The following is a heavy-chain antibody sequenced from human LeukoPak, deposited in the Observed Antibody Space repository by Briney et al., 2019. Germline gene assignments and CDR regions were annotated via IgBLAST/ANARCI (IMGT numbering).Heavy chain of an antibody. CDR3: ARDSIAVPGTPLDP. V-gene: IGHV3-7*01. Sequence: GGSLRLSCAASGFIFSSYWMSWVRQAPGKGLEWVANIKQDGTEKYYVDSVKGRFTISRDNAKNSVFLQMNSLRAEDTAVYYCARDSIAVPGTPLDPWGQGTLVTVSS. J-gene: IGHJ5*02. CDR2: IKQDGTEK. CDR1: GFIFSSYW. D-gene: IGHD6-19*01.